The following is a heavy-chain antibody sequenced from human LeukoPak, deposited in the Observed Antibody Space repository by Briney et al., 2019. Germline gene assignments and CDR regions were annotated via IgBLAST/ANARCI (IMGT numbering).Heavy chain of an antibody. Sequence: SQTLSLTCAVSGGSISSGDYSWSWIRQPPGKGLEWIGNVQHSGSAYYNPSLKSRVTMSLDRSKNQFSLKLSSVTAADTAMYYCATSRSGYSYADYWGQGTLVTVSS. CDR1: GGSISSGDYS. V-gene: IGHV4-30-2*01. CDR2: VQHSGSA. CDR3: ATSRSGYSYADY. J-gene: IGHJ4*02. D-gene: IGHD5-18*01.